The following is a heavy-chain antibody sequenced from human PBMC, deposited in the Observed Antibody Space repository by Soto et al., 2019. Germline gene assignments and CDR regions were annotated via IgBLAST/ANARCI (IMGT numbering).Heavy chain of an antibody. Sequence: QVQLVQSGAEVKTPGSSVKVSCKASGGTFSSYTISWVRQAPGQGLEWMGRIIPILGIANYAQKFQGRVTITADKSTSTAYRELSSLRSEDTAVYYCARDCSSTSCYAYPWGQGTLVTVSS. CDR1: GGTFSSYT. J-gene: IGHJ5*02. D-gene: IGHD2-2*01. CDR3: ARDCSSTSCYAYP. V-gene: IGHV1-69*08. CDR2: IIPILGIA.